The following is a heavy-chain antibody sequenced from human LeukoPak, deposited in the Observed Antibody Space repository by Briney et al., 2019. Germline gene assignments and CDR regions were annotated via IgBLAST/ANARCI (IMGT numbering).Heavy chain of an antibody. J-gene: IGHJ4*02. V-gene: IGHV4-30-4*08. CDR3: ASYYYDSSGVDY. Sequence: PSETLSLTCTVSGGSISSGDYYWSWIRQPPGKGLEWIGYIYYSGSTYYHPSLKSRVTISVDTSKNQFSLKLSSVTAADTAVYYCASYYYDSSGVDYWGQGALVTVSS. CDR2: IYYSGST. CDR1: GGSISSGDYY. D-gene: IGHD3-22*01.